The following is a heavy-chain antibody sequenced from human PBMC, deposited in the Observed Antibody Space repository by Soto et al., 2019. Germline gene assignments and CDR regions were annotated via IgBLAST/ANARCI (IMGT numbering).Heavy chain of an antibody. CDR2: ISKSGGGT. CDR3: AKTSSLFDY. CDR1: GFTLSNYA. Sequence: EVQLLESEGGLVQPGGSLRLSCAASGFTLSNYAMSWVRQAPGKGLEWVSSISKSGGGTYYADSVKGRFTISRDNSKNTLYLQMNSLNAEDTVVYSCAKTSSLFDYWGQGTLLTVSS. D-gene: IGHD6-13*01. J-gene: IGHJ4*02. V-gene: IGHV3-23*01.